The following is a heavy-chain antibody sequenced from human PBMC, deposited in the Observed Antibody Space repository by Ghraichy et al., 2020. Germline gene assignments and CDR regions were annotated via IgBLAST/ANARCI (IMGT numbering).Heavy chain of an antibody. Sequence: SQTPSLTCAISGDSVSSNSAAWNWIRQSPSRGLEWLGRTYYRSKWYNDYAVSVKSRITINPDTSKNQFSLQLNSVTPEDTAVYYCASSPTYCSGGSCYLSTWFDPWGQGTLVTVSS. CDR3: ASSPTYCSGGSCYLSTWFDP. CDR1: GDSVSSNSAA. CDR2: TYYRSKWYN. V-gene: IGHV6-1*01. J-gene: IGHJ5*02. D-gene: IGHD2-15*01.